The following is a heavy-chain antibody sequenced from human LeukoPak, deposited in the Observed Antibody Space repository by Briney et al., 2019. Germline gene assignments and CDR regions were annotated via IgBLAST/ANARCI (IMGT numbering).Heavy chain of an antibody. Sequence: GGSLRFSCAASGFTFSSLAMSWVRQAPGKGLEWVSGISGSGGNTYYADSVKGRFTDSRDNSKNTLYLQINRLRAEDTAVYYCAKAGSIRFDYWGQGTLVTVSS. CDR1: GFTFSSLA. CDR2: ISGSGGNT. CDR3: AKAGSIRFDY. V-gene: IGHV3-23*01. D-gene: IGHD1-26*01. J-gene: IGHJ4*02.